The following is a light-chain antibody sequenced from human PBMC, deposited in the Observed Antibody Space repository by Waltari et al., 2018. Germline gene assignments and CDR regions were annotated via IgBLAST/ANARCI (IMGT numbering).Light chain of an antibody. V-gene: IGLV2-14*01. CDR3: SSFTSSSTWV. J-gene: IGLJ3*02. Sequence: QSALTQPASVSGFPGQSITISCTGPTSDLGGSNYVSWYQQHPGKAPKLMIYDVSRRPSGVSNRFSGSKSGNTASLTISGLQAEDEADYYCSSFTSSSTWVFGGGTKLTVL. CDR1: TSDLGGSNY. CDR2: DVS.